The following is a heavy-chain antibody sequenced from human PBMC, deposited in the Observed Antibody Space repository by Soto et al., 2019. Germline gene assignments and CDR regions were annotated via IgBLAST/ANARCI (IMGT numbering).Heavy chain of an antibody. D-gene: IGHD2-2*01. CDR3: ARGLSKKVPAARDYGMDV. J-gene: IGHJ6*02. V-gene: IGHV4-34*01. Sequence: SETLSLTCAVYGGSFSGYYWSWIRQPPGKGLEWIGEINHSGSTNYNPSLKSRVTISVDTSKNQFSLKLSSVTAADTAVYYCARGLSKKVPAARDYGMDVWGQGTTVTVSS. CDR2: INHSGST. CDR1: GGSFSGYY.